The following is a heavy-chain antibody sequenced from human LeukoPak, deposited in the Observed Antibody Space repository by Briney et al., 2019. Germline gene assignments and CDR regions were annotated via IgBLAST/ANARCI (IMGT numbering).Heavy chain of an antibody. CDR2: INPNSGGT. D-gene: IGHD2-2*01. J-gene: IGHJ6*02. Sequence: ASVKVSCKASGYTFTGYYMHWVRQPPGQGLAWMGWINPNSGGTNYAQKFQGRVTMTRDTSISTAYMELSRLRSDDTAVYYCARDIVPAAPDYGMDVWGQGTTVTVSS. CDR1: GYTFTGYY. V-gene: IGHV1-2*02. CDR3: ARDIVPAAPDYGMDV.